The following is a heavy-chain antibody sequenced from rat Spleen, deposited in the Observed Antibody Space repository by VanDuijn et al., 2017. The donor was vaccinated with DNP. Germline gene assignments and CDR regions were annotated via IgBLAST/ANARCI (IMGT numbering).Heavy chain of an antibody. CDR3: TTMLPGYNCFDY. CDR1: GFIFSNYW. D-gene: IGHD1-4*01. J-gene: IGHJ2*01. CDR2: ITNTGDGS. Sequence: EVQLVESGGGPVQPGRSLKLSCVASGFIFSNYWMTWIRQAPGKGLEWVASITNTGDGSYYSDSVKGRFSISRDNAKSTLYLQVNSLRSEDTATYYCTTMLPGYNCFDYWGQGVMVTVSS. V-gene: IGHV5-31*01.